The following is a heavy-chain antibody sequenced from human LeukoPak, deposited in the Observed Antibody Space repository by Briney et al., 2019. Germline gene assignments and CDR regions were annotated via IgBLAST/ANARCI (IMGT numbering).Heavy chain of an antibody. CDR2: IIPIFGTA. CDR3: ARKVPNDSSGYYSRGQFDP. J-gene: IGHJ5*02. D-gene: IGHD3-22*01. V-gene: IGHV1-69*06. CDR1: GGTFSSYA. Sequence: GASVKVSCKASGGTFSSYAISWVRQAPGQGLEWMGGIIPIFGTANYAQKFQGRVTITADKSTSTAYMELSSLRSEDTAVYYCARKVPNDSSGYYSRGQFDPWGQGTLVTVSS.